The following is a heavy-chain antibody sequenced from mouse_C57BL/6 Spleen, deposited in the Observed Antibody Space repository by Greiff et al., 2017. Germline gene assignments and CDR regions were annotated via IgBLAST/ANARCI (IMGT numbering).Heavy chain of an antibody. CDR2: LDPSDSYT. V-gene: IGHV1-59*01. CDR1: GYTFTSYW. D-gene: IGHD2-5*01. Sequence: QVQLQQPGAELVRPGTSVKLSCKASGYTFTSYWMHWVKQRPGQGLEWIGVLDPSDSYTNYNQKFKGKATLTVDPSSSTAYMQLSSLTSEDSAVYYGARRAYYSNSPFAYWGQGTLVTVSA. J-gene: IGHJ3*01. CDR3: ARRAYYSNSPFAY.